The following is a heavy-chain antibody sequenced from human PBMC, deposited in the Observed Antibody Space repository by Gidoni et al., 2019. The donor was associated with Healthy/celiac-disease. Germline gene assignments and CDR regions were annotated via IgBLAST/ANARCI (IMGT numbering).Heavy chain of an antibody. CDR3: ARAIGYCSSTSCRLLEWLFDDAFDI. J-gene: IGHJ3*02. V-gene: IGHV1-2*02. CDR2: INPNSGGT. Sequence: QVQLVQSGAEVKKPGASVKVSCKASGYTFTGYYMHWVRRAPGQGLEWMGWINPNSGGTNYAQKFQGRVTMTRDTSISTAYMELSRLRSDDTAVYYCARAIGYCSSTSCRLLEWLFDDAFDIWGQGTMVTVSS. CDR1: GYTFTGYY. D-gene: IGHD2-2*01.